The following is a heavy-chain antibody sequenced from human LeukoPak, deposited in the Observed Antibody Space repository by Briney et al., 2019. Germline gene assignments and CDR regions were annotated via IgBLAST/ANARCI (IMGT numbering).Heavy chain of an antibody. CDR2: IYYSGST. D-gene: IGHD6-6*01. Sequence: PSETLSLTCTVSGGSISSYYWSWIRQPPGKGLEWIGYIYYSGSTNYNPSLKSRVTISVDTSKNQFSLKLSSVTAADTAVYYCASAIRAARTYYFDYWGQGTLVTVSS. CDR3: ASAIRAARTYYFDY. CDR1: GGSISSYY. V-gene: IGHV4-59*01. J-gene: IGHJ4*02.